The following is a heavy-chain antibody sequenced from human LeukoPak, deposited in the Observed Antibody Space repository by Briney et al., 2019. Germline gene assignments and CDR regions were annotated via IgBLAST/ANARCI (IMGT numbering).Heavy chain of an antibody. V-gene: IGHV3-23*01. Sequence: GGSLRLSCAASGFTFSSYAMSWVRQAPGKGLEWVSAISGSGGSTYYADSVKGRFTISRDNSKNTLYLQMNSLRAEDTAVYYCAKVAGYSSGWESDHYYYYMDVWGKGTTVTVSS. D-gene: IGHD6-19*01. CDR1: GFTFSSYA. J-gene: IGHJ6*03. CDR3: AKVAGYSSGWESDHYYYYMDV. CDR2: ISGSGGST.